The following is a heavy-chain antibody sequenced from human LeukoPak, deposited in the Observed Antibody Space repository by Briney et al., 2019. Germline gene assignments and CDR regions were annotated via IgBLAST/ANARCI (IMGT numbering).Heavy chain of an antibody. Sequence: GRSLRLSCAASGFTFSTYAMHWVRQAPGKGLEWVAVIPYDGSNKYYADSVKGRFTISRDNSKNTLYLQMNSLRAEDTAVYYCAKVDGYNVGYWGQGTLVTVSS. CDR1: GFTFSTYA. J-gene: IGHJ4*02. CDR2: IPYDGSNK. V-gene: IGHV3-30-3*01. CDR3: AKVDGYNVGY. D-gene: IGHD5-24*01.